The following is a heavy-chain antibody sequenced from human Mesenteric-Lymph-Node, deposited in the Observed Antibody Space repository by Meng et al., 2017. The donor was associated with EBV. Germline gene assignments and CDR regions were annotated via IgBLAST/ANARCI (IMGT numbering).Heavy chain of an antibody. Sequence: GLRWGEPSGHLLLTRECAGGCISISDWWSWFHQPQGQGLGWIGEIFQTGVNNYNPATRRRVTISVDNSKNRFSLRLNSVTAAETAVYYCARGWGHADYFAEYFHNWGQGTLVTVSS. V-gene: IGHV4-4*02. CDR3: ARGWGHADYFAEYFHN. J-gene: IGHJ1*01. D-gene: IGHD4-17*01. CDR1: GGCISISDW. CDR2: IFQTGVN.